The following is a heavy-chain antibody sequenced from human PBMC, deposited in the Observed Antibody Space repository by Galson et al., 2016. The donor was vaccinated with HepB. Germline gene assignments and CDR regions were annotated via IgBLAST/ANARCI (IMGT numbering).Heavy chain of an antibody. J-gene: IGHJ6*02. D-gene: IGHD3-3*01. CDR3: TRREWSGYGMDV. CDR1: GFTVSGSP. CDR2: IRSKANNYAT. Sequence: SLRLSCAASGFTVSGSPMHWVRQASGKGLEWVGRIRSKANNYATAYGASVQGRFTISRDDSKNTAYLQMNSLKTEDTAVYYCTRREWSGYGMDVRGQGTTITVSS. V-gene: IGHV3-73*01.